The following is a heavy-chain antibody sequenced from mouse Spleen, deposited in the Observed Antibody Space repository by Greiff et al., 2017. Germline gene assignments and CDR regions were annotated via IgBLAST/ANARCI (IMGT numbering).Heavy chain of an antibody. J-gene: IGHJ2*01. CDR3: EKRYCGSSSFDY. D-gene: IGHD1-1*01. CDR2: INPNNGGT. Sequence: EVQLQQSGPELVKPGASVKISCKASGYTFTDYYMNWVKQSPGKSLEWIGDINPNNGGTSYNEKFKGKATLTVDKSSNTAYMELRSLTSEDSAVYYCEKRYCGSSSFDYWGQGTTLTVSS. CDR1: GYTFTDYY. V-gene: IGHV1-26*01.